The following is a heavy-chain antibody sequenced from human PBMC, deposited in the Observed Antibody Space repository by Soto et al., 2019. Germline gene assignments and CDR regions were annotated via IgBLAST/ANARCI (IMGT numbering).Heavy chain of an antibody. V-gene: IGHV4-39*01. Sequence: PSETLSLTCTVSGGSISSSSYYWGGIRQPPGKGLEWIGSIYYSGSTYYHPSLKSRVTISVDTSMNQFSLKLSSVTAADTAVYYCARFGITGTTFWGQGTLVTVSS. CDR2: IYYSGST. J-gene: IGHJ4*02. CDR3: ARFGITGTTF. D-gene: IGHD1-20*01. CDR1: GGSISSSSYY.